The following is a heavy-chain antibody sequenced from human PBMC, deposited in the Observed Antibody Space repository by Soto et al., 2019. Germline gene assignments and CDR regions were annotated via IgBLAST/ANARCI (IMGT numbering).Heavy chain of an antibody. Sequence: QITLKESGPTLVKPTQTLTLTCTFSGFSLSTSGVGVGWIRQPPGKALEGLALIYWDDDKRYSPSLTSRLTITKDTSKNQVVLTMTNMDPVDTATYYYAHILYYYDRSGYVPDYWGQGTLVTVSS. V-gene: IGHV2-5*02. D-gene: IGHD3-22*01. CDR3: AHILYYYDRSGYVPDY. J-gene: IGHJ4*02. CDR1: GFSLSTSGVG. CDR2: IYWDDDK.